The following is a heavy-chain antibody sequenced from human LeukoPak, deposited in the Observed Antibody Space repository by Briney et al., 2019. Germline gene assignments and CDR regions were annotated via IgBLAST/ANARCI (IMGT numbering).Heavy chain of an antibody. V-gene: IGHV3-30*02. D-gene: IGHD6-13*01. CDR2: IWYDGSNK. Sequence: GGSLRLSCAASGFTFSSYGMHWVRQAPGKGLEWVAVIWYDGSNKYYADSVKGRFTISRDNSKNTLYLQMNSLRAEDTALYYCAKGAGNYYYYMDVWGKGTTVTVSS. CDR1: GFTFSSYG. CDR3: AKGAGNYYYYMDV. J-gene: IGHJ6*03.